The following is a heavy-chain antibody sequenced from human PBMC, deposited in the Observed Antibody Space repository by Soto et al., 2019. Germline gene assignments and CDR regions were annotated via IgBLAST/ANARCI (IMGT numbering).Heavy chain of an antibody. J-gene: IGHJ6*03. Sequence: ASVKVSCKASGYTFTSYGISWVRQAPGQGLEWMGWISAYNGNTNYAQKLQGRVTMTTDTSTSTAYMELRSLRSDDTAVYYCARDDIVVVVAATTKTDYGDYFMDVWGKGTTVTVSS. CDR2: ISAYNGNT. CDR1: GYTFTSYG. CDR3: ARDDIVVVVAATTKTDYGDYFMDV. D-gene: IGHD2-15*01. V-gene: IGHV1-18*01.